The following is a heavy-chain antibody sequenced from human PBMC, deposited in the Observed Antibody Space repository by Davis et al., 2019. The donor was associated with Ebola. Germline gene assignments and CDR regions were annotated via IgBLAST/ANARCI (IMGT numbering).Heavy chain of an antibody. V-gene: IGHV3-48*04. J-gene: IGHJ4*02. CDR1: GFTFSAYS. CDR3: ARGPGGFWSGYSYYFDY. Sequence: GGSLRLSCAASGFTFSAYSMIWVRQAPGKGLEWVSYIGGTSNIVDYADSLKGRFTISRDNAKKSLYLQMNSLRAEDTAVYYCARGPGGFWSGYSYYFDYWGQGTLVTVSS. CDR2: IGGTSNIV. D-gene: IGHD3-3*01.